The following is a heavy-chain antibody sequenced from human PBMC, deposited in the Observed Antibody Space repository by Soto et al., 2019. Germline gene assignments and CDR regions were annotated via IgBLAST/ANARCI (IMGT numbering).Heavy chain of an antibody. D-gene: IGHD3-9*01. CDR2: INPSDGST. J-gene: IGHJ4*02. V-gene: IGHV1-46*03. CDR1: GYSFTSYY. CDR3: SRSLRYFDEFDY. Sequence: ASVKVSCKASGYSFTSYYMHWVRQAPGQGLEWVGIINPSDGSTNYAQKYQGRENMTRDTSTSTVYMELSSLRSEDTAVYYCSRSLRYFDEFDYWGRG.